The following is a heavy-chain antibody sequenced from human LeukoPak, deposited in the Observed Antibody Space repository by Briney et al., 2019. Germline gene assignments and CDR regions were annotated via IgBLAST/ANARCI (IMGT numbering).Heavy chain of an antibody. D-gene: IGHD4-23*01. V-gene: IGHV1-69*05. CDR3: AREMVATDAFDI. Sequence: SVKVSCKASGGTFSSYAISWVRQAPGQGLEWMGRIIPIFGTANYAQKFQGGVTITTDESTSTAYMELSSLRSEDTAVYYCAREMVATDAFDIWGQGTMVTVSS. CDR1: GGTFSSYA. J-gene: IGHJ3*02. CDR2: IIPIFGTA.